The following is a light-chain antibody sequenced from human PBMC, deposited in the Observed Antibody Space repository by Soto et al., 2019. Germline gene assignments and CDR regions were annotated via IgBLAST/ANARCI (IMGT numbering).Light chain of an antibody. V-gene: IGLV2-14*01. J-gene: IGLJ1*01. CDR2: EVS. CDR1: SSDVGGYNY. CDR3: SSYTSESTYV. Sequence: QSVLAQPASVSGSPGQSITISCTGTSSDVGGYNYVSWYQQHPGKAPKLIIYEVSNRPSEISNRFSGSKSGNTASLTISGLQAEDEADYYCSSYTSESTYVFGTGTKFTV.